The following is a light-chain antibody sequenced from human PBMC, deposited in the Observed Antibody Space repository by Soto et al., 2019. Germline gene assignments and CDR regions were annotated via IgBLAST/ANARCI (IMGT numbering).Light chain of an antibody. CDR1: QSVSSIY. V-gene: IGKV3-20*01. CDR3: QQYGSSALT. CDR2: GAS. J-gene: IGKJ4*01. Sequence: EIVLTQSPGTLSLSPGERATLSCRASQSVSSIYLAWYQQKPGQAPMLLIYGASSRPTGIPDRFSGSGSGKDFNLTISRLEPEDFAMYYCQQYGSSALTFGGGTKVEIQ.